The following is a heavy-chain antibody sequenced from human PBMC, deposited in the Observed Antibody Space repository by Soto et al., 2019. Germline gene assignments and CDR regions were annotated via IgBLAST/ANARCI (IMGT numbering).Heavy chain of an antibody. J-gene: IGHJ5*02. Sequence: EVQLVESGGTLLKPGGSLRLSCAASGFTFTNAWMHWVRQAPGKGLEWVGRIKSQTDGATTDYAAPVKGRFTISRDDSKDTLYLQLNSLSTEDTAVYYCSTEFDHWGPGTLVTVSS. CDR1: GFTFTNAW. V-gene: IGHV3-15*02. CDR2: IKSQTDGATT. CDR3: STEFDH.